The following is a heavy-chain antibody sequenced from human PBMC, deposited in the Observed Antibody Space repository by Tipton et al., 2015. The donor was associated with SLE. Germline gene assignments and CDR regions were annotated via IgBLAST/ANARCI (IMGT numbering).Heavy chain of an antibody. CDR3: ARDIVVVTAHYWYFDL. Sequence: TLSLTCTVSGGSISSSSYYWGWIRQPPGKGLEWIGSIYYSGNTYYNPSLKSRVTISVDTSKNQFSLKLSSVTAADTAVYYCARDIVVVTAHYWYFDLWGRGTLVTVSS. CDR2: IYYSGNT. CDR1: GGSISSSSYY. D-gene: IGHD2-21*02. J-gene: IGHJ2*01. V-gene: IGHV4-39*07.